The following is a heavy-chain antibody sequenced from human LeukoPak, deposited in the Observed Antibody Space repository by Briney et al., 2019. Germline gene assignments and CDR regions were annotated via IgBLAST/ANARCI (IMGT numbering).Heavy chain of an antibody. CDR1: RLTFGDFSDYY. J-gene: IGHJ5*02. CDR3: VITAGRAGATDH. Sequence: GGSLRLSCAASRLTFGDFSDYYMSWIRQTPGKGLEWLSYISNSGDTIYYADSVKGRFTISRDNAKKSLFLQMDGLRVEDTAVYYCVITAGRAGATDHWGQGAPVTVSS. CDR2: ISNSGDTI. D-gene: IGHD1-14*01. V-gene: IGHV3-11*04.